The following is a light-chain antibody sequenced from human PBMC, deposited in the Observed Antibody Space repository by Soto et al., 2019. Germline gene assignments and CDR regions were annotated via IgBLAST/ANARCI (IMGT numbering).Light chain of an antibody. J-gene: IGKJ3*01. Sequence: DIQMTQSPSSLSASVGDRVTITCPASQGISKSLSWYQQKPGRAHKLLIYEASSLEPGVHSRFSGSGSGTDFIFSISSLLREDIATYYCQRYDNVPFTFGPGTKVD. V-gene: IGKV1-33*01. CDR1: QGISKS. CDR2: EAS. CDR3: QRYDNVPFT.